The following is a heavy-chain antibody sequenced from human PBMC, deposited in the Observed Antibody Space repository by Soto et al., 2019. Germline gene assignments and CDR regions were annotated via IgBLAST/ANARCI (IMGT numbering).Heavy chain of an antibody. CDR2: INPMGGST. J-gene: IGHJ5*02. V-gene: IGHV1-46*01. CDR3: ARDLAAGDL. CDR1: GYTFTGYY. Sequence: ASVKVSCKASGYTFTGYYMHWVRQAPGQGLEWMAIINPMGGSTNYAQEFQGRVTLTRDTSTSTVYMELSSLRFEDTALFYCARDLAAGDLWGQGTLVTVSS. D-gene: IGHD6-13*01.